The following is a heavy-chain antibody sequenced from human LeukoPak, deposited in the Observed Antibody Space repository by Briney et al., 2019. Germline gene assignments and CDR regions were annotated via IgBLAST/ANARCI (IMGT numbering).Heavy chain of an antibody. V-gene: IGHV1-46*01. CDR2: INPTGGST. D-gene: IGHD5-24*01. J-gene: IGHJ4*02. CDR3: ARRGGRRHGYSPVEDEYYFDY. Sequence: ASVKVSFKASGYTFTSYYMHWVRQAPGQGLEWMGLINPTGGSTGYAQKFQGRVTITRDMSTSTDYMELSSLRSEDTAVYYCARRGGRRHGYSPVEDEYYFDYWGQGTLVTVSS. CDR1: GYTFTSYY.